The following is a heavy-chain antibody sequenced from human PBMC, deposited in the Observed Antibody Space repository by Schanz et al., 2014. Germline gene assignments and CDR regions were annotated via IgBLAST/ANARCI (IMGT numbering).Heavy chain of an antibody. CDR1: GFTFSSYD. Sequence: VQLVESGGGVVQPGRSLRLSCVASGFTFSSYDVFWVRQAPGKGLEWISYITYNGGTIYYADSVKGRFTISRDNSKNSLYLQMNSLRAEDTAVYYCARIGGSVFDYWAQGTLVTVSS. J-gene: IGHJ4*02. D-gene: IGHD3-10*01. V-gene: IGHV3-48*03. CDR2: ITYNGGTI. CDR3: ARIGGSVFDY.